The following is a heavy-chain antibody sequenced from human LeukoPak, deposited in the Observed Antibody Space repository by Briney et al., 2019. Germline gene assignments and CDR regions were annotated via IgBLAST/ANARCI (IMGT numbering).Heavy chain of an antibody. CDR3: AKRGGVITTTDYFDY. CDR2: ISGSGGST. Sequence: GGPLRLSCAASGFTFSSYAMSWVRQAPGKGLEWVSAISGSGGSTYYADSVKGRFTISRDNSKNTLYLQMNSLRAEDTAVYYCAKRGGVITTTDYFDYWGQGTLVTVSS. CDR1: GFTFSSYA. D-gene: IGHD3-22*01. V-gene: IGHV3-23*01. J-gene: IGHJ4*02.